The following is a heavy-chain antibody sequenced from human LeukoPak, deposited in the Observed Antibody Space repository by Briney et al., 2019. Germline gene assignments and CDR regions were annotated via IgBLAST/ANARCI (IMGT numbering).Heavy chain of an antibody. CDR3: GAVVGTASDAFDI. V-gene: IGHV5-51*01. D-gene: IGHD6-19*01. J-gene: IGHJ3*02. CDR1: GYSFTSYW. CDR2: IYPGDSDT. Sequence: GESLKISCKGSGYSFTSYWIGWVRQMPGKGLEWMGIIYPGDSDTRYSPSFQGQVTISADKSISTAYLQWSSLKASDTAMYYCGAVVGTASDAFDIWGQGTMVTVSS.